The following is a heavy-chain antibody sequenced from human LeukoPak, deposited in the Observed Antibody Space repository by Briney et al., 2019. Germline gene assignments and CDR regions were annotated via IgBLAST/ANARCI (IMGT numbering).Heavy chain of an antibody. Sequence: GGTLRLSCAASGFTFSRNGMNWVRQAPGKGLEWVSAFSGSGGSTYYADSVKGRFTISRDNSKNTLYLQMNSLRAEDTAVYYCARSGYNRFDYWGQGTLVTVS. J-gene: IGHJ4*02. CDR3: ARSGYNRFDY. D-gene: IGHD5-24*01. CDR2: FSGSGGST. V-gene: IGHV3-23*01. CDR1: GFTFSRNG.